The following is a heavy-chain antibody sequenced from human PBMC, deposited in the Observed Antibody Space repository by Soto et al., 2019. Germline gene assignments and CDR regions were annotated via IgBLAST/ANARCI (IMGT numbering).Heavy chain of an antibody. J-gene: IGHJ4*02. CDR3: ARGGGIVVVTAPYDH. Sequence: SETLSLTCTVSGGSISSYYWSWIRQPPGKGLEWIGYIYYSGSTNYNPSLKSRVTISVDTSKNQFSLKLSSVTAADTAVYYCARGGGIVVVTAPYDHWGQGTLVTVSS. CDR1: GGSISSYY. CDR2: IYYSGST. V-gene: IGHV4-59*08. D-gene: IGHD2-21*02.